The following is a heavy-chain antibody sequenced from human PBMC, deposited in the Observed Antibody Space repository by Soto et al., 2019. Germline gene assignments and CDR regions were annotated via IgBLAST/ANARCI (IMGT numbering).Heavy chain of an antibody. CDR1: GGSISSSNW. CDR2: IYHSGST. V-gene: IGHV4-4*02. Sequence: ETLSLTCAVSGGSISSSNWWSWVRQPPGKGLEWIGEIYHSGSTNYNPSLKSRVTISVDKSKNQFSLKLSSVTAADTAVYYCARVRGGYYYAMDVWGQGTTVTVSS. CDR3: ARVRGGYYYAMDV. J-gene: IGHJ6*02. D-gene: IGHD3-10*01.